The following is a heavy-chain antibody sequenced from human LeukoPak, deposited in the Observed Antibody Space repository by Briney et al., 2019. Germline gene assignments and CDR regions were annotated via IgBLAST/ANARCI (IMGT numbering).Heavy chain of an antibody. V-gene: IGHV3-33*01. CDR1: GFTFSSYG. CDR2: IWNDGTYK. Sequence: GGSLRLSCAASGFTFSSYGMHWVRQDPGKGLDWVADIWNDGTYKFYADSVKGRFTISRDNSKRTLYLQMNSLRAEDTAVYYCARESGLTASGTAFFDYWGQGTLVTVSS. D-gene: IGHD6-13*01. CDR3: ARESGLTASGTAFFDY. J-gene: IGHJ4*02.